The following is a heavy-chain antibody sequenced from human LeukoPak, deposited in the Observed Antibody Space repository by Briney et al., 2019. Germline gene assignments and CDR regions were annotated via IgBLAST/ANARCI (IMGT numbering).Heavy chain of an antibody. V-gene: IGHV3-9*01. CDR2: ISWNSGSI. D-gene: IGHD5-12*01. CDR3: AKDYLRDRGYFDL. J-gene: IGHJ2*01. Sequence: GRSLRLSCAASGFTFDDYAMHWVRQAPGKGLEWVSGISWNSGSIGYADPVKGRFTISRDNAKNSLYLQMNSLRAEDTALYYCAKDYLRDRGYFDLWGRGTLVTVSS. CDR1: GFTFDDYA.